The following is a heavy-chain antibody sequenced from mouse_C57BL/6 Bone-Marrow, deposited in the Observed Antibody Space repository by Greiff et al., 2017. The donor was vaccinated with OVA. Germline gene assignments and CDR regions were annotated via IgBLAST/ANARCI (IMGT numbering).Heavy chain of an antibody. D-gene: IGHD1-1*01. V-gene: IGHV1-52*01. CDR3: AREDYGGDY. CDR2: IDPSDSET. J-gene: IGHJ2*01. CDR1: GYTFTSYW. Sequence: QVQLQQPGAELVRPGSSVKLSCKASGYTFTSYWMHWVKQRPIQGLEWIGNIDPSDSETHYNQKFKDKATVTVDKSSSTAYMQLSSLTSEDSAVYYWAREDYGGDYWGQGTTLTVSS.